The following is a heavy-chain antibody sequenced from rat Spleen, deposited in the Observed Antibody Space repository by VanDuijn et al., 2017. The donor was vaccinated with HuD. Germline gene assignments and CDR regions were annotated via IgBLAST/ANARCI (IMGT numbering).Heavy chain of an antibody. CDR1: GFTFRDYY. J-gene: IGHJ2*01. D-gene: IGHD2-7*01. V-gene: IGHV5-22*01. CDR2: ISSEGNNT. CDR3: ASFRIGTWGYLDY. Sequence: EVQLVESGGGLVQPGRSMKLSCAASGFTFRDYYMAWVRQAPAEGLEWVASISSEGNNTYYRDSGKGRFTISRDNAKRILYLKMDSLRSEDTATYYCASFRIGTWGYLDYWGRGVMVTVSP.